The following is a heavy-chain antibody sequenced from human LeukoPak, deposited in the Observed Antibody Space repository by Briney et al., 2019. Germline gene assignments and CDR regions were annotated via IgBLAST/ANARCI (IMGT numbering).Heavy chain of an antibody. J-gene: IGHJ4*02. D-gene: IGHD6-13*01. CDR1: GFTFRNFN. CDR2: ISSGSDDI. CDR3: ARETGSGWYYFDY. V-gene: IGHV3-21*01. Sequence: PGGSLRLSCAASGFTFRNFNMIWVRQAPGKGLEWVSSISSGSDDIYYADSVRGRFTISRDHGKNSMYLQMNSLRAEDTAIYYCARETGSGWYYFDYWGQGTLVTVSS.